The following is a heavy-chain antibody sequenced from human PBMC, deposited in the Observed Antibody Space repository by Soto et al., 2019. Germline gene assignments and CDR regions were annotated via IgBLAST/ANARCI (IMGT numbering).Heavy chain of an antibody. V-gene: IGHV4-31*03. CDR2: ISDSGNT. J-gene: IGHJ4*02. CDR1: GGSISSGGYY. D-gene: IGHD3-9*01. Sequence: QVQLQESGPGLVKPSQTLTLTCTVSGGSISSGGYYWSWIRQHPGKGLEWIGHISDSGNTYYNPYLTSRVTISVDTSTNHFSLNLSAVTAADTAVYYCARTTFYDIFTAYYSLFDYWGQGTLVTVSS. CDR3: ARTTFYDIFTAYYSLFDY.